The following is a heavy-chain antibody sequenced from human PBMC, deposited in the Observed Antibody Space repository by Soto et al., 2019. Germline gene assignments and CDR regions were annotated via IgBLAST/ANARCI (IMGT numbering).Heavy chain of an antibody. CDR1: GGSVRSSSYS. CDR3: ARLYGFCIRSNCHGYYVKDV. Sequence: SENLSLTCTVSGGSVRSSSYSWGWIRQSPGKGLKWIGTIYSSENTYYKPSLMSRGTIYVDTSKNEFSLTLSSVTAAFTFVFFCARLYGFCIRSNCHGYYVKDVSGQRTAVIVSS. J-gene: IGHJ6*02. V-gene: IGHV4-39*01. CDR2: IYSSENT. D-gene: IGHD2-2*03.